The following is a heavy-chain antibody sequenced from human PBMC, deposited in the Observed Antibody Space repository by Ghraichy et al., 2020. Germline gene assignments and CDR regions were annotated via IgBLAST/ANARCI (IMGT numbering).Heavy chain of an antibody. CDR2: IKSKTDGGTT. CDR1: GFTFNNAW. D-gene: IGHD2-21*01. V-gene: IGHV3-15*01. Sequence: GGSLRLSCAASGFTFNNAWMSWVRQAPGKGLEWVGLIKSKTDGGTTDYAAPVKGRFTVSRDDSKNTLYLQMNSLKTEDTAVYYCRTSLIAYAWDVWGHGTTVTVSS. CDR3: RTSLIAYAWDV. J-gene: IGHJ6*02.